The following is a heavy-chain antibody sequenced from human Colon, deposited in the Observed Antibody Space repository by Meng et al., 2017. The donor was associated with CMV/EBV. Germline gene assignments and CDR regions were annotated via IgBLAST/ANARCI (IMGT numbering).Heavy chain of an antibody. D-gene: IGHD1-7*01. J-gene: IGHJ6*02. CDR2: IYNDGAT. CDR3: ARDLWDWNYLYYYYYYGMDV. CDR1: GFTVTSSS. V-gene: IGHV3-66*02. Sequence: GGSLRLSCAASGFTVTSSSLSWVRQAPGKGLEWVSLIYNDGATHYADSVKGRFTASRDASKNTLYLQMNSLRPEDTALYYCARDLWDWNYLYYYYYYGMDVWGQGTTVTVSS.